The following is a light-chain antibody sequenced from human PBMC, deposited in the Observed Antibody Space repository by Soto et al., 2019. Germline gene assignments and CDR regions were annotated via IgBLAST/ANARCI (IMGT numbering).Light chain of an antibody. V-gene: IGKV3-11*01. J-gene: IGKJ4*01. CDR3: QQRSNWPPLT. CDR2: DAS. CDR1: QSVSSY. Sequence: EIVLTQSPATLSLSPGERATLSCRASQSVSSYLAWYQQKPGQAPRLLIYDASNRATGIPARFSGSGSGTYFTLTISSLEPEDFAVYYCQQRSNWPPLTFDGGTKVEIK.